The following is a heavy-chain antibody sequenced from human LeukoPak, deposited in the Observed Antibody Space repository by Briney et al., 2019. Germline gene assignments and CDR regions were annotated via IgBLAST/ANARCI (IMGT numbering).Heavy chain of an antibody. Sequence: GGSLRLSCAASGFSFGSYGMHWVRRAPGKGLEWVAFIRYRGSHQFYADSVRGRFTISRDNPKNTLYLQMNSLRGEDTAVYFCARDSGTWFYLQDWGQGTLVTVSS. D-gene: IGHD2/OR15-2a*01. CDR3: ARDSGTWFYLQD. V-gene: IGHV3-30*02. J-gene: IGHJ1*01. CDR1: GFSFGSYG. CDR2: IRYRGSHQ.